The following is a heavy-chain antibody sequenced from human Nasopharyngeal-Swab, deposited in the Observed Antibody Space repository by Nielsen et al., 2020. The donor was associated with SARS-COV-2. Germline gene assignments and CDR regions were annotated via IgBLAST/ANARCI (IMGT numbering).Heavy chain of an antibody. CDR3: ARDFATAMVILDY. CDR2: ISYDGSNK. J-gene: IGHJ4*02. Sequence: GESLKISCAASGFTFSSYAMHWVRQAPGKGLEWVAVISYDGSNKYYADSVKGRFTISRGNSKNTLYLQMNSLRAEDTAVYYCARDFATAMVILDYWGQGTLVTVSS. D-gene: IGHD5-18*01. CDR1: GFTFSSYA. V-gene: IGHV3-30-3*01.